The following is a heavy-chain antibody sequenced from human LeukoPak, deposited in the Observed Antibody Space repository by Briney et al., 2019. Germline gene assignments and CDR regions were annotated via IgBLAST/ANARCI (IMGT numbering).Heavy chain of an antibody. Sequence: PSETLSLTCAVSGYSISSGYYWGWIRQPPGKGLEWIGSIYHSGSTYYNPSLKSRVTISVDTSKNQFSLKLSSVTAADTAVYYCARPLDNCGGDCPNHNWFDPWGQGTLVTVSS. D-gene: IGHD2-21*01. V-gene: IGHV4-38-2*01. J-gene: IGHJ5*02. CDR3: ARPLDNCGGDCPNHNWFDP. CDR1: GYSISSGYY. CDR2: IYHSGST.